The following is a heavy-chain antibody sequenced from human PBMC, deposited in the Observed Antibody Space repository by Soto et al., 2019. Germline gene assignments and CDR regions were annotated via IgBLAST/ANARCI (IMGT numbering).Heavy chain of an antibody. CDR2: IYYSGST. V-gene: IGHV4-61*08. J-gene: IGHJ5*02. D-gene: IGHD5-18*01. CDR1: GCSISSGGYY. Sequence: PSETLSLTCAVSGCSISSGGYYWSWIRQPPGKGLEWIGYIYYSGSTNYNPSLKSRVTISVDTSKNQFSLKLSSVTAADTAVYYCARGVPYSYGYVSWYDPWGQGTLVTVSS. CDR3: ARGVPYSYGYVSWYDP.